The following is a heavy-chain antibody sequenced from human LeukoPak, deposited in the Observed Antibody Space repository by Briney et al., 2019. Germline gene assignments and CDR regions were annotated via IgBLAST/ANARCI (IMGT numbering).Heavy chain of an antibody. CDR3: AKETTEWELQSSFDY. CDR2: ISYDGSNK. D-gene: IGHD1-26*01. CDR1: GFTFSSYG. J-gene: IGHJ4*02. Sequence: AGGSLRLSCAASGFTFSSYGMHWVRQAPGKGLEWVAVISYDGSNKYYADSVKGRSTISRDNSENTLYLQMNSLRAEDTAVYYCAKETTEWELQSSFDYWGQGTLVTVSS. V-gene: IGHV3-30*18.